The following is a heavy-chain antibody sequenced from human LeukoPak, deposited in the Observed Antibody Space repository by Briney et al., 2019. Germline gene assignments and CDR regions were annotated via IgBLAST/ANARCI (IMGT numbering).Heavy chain of an antibody. CDR2: INPNSGGT. V-gene: IGHV1-2*02. J-gene: IGHJ4*02. CDR3: AREGSGYPY. D-gene: IGHD5-12*01. Sequence: VSVKVSCKASGYTFTGYYMHWVRQAPGQGLEWMGWINPNSGGTNYAQKFQGRVTMTRDTSISTAYMEVSRLTSDDTAVFYCAREGSGYPYWGQGTLVTVSS. CDR1: GYTFTGYY.